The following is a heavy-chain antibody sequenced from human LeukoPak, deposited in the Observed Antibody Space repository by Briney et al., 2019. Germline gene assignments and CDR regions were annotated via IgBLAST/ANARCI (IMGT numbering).Heavy chain of an antibody. CDR2: ISYDGSNK. J-gene: IGHJ5*02. V-gene: IGHV3-30*04. D-gene: IGHD1-26*01. CDR1: GFTFSSYA. Sequence: GGSLRLSCAASGFTFSSYAMHWVRQAPGKGLEWVAVISYDGSNKYYADSVKGRFTISRDNSKNTLYLQMNSLRAEDTAVYYCARDRPRWELLSPNPVYNWFDPWGQGTLVTVSS. CDR3: ARDRPRWELLSPNPVYNWFDP.